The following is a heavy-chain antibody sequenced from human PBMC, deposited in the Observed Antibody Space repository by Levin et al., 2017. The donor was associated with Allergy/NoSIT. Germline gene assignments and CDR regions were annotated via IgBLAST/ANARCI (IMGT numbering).Heavy chain of an antibody. D-gene: IGHD2-21*01. Sequence: GESLKISYAASGFNFRNYEMNWVRQVPGKGLEWLSHITGSGDSASYADSVRGRFIISRDNAENSVYLQMNSLRAEDSGLYYCATLSVFVPNTVASDKWGQGTLVTVSS. V-gene: IGHV3-48*03. CDR3: ATLSVFVPNTVASDK. J-gene: IGHJ4*02. CDR1: GFNFRNYE. CDR2: ITGSGDSA.